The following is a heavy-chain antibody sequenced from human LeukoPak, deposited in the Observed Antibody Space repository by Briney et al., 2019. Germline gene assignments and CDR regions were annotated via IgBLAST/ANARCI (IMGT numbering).Heavy chain of an antibody. D-gene: IGHD5-12*01. V-gene: IGHV3-20*04. CDR2: INWNGGRT. J-gene: IGHJ3*02. CDR1: GFTFDDFG. Sequence: GGSLRLSCAASGFTFDDFGMSWVRQVPGKGLEWVSGINWNGGRTGYADSVKGRFTISRDNAKKSLYLQMNSLRAEDTALYYCARKWLSYAFDIWGQGTMVTVSS. CDR3: ARKWLSYAFDI.